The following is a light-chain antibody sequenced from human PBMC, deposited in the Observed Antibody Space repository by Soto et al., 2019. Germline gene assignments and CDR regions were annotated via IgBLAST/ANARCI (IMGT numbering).Light chain of an antibody. V-gene: IGKV3-15*01. CDR1: QSVSTK. J-gene: IGKJ1*01. CDR3: QQYGASPWT. CDR2: GAS. Sequence: LMTQSPSTLSVYPGETATLSCRASQSVSTKLAWYQQKPGQTPRLLINGASTRATGVPARFSGWGSGTEFTLTISSLQPEDFAVYYCQQYGASPWTFGQGTKV.